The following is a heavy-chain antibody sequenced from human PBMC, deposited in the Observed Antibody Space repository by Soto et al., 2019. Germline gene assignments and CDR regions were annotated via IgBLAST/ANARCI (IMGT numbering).Heavy chain of an antibody. D-gene: IGHD3-16*01. CDR2: IDPSDSYT. J-gene: IGHJ6*02. V-gene: IGHV5-10-1*01. Sequence: GESLKISCKGSGYSFTSYWISWVRQMPGKGLEWMGRIDPSDSYTNYSPSFQGHVTISADKSIGTAYLQWSSLKASDTAMYYCATQSPPFRGAPKYYYYGMDVWGQGTTVTVSS. CDR3: ATQSPPFRGAPKYYYYGMDV. CDR1: GYSFTSYW.